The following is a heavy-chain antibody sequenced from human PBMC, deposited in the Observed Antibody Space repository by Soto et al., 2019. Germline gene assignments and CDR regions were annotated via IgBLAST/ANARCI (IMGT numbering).Heavy chain of an antibody. D-gene: IGHD1-26*01. CDR3: TRRPVGYGMDV. CDR1: GFTFSGSA. CDR2: IRSKANSYAT. J-gene: IGHJ6*02. V-gene: IGHV3-73*01. Sequence: GGSLRLSCAASGFTFSGSAMHWVRQASGKGLEWVGRIRSKANSYATAYAASVKGRFTISRDDSKNTAYLQMNSLKTEDTAVYYCTRRPVGYGMDVWGQGTTVTVSS.